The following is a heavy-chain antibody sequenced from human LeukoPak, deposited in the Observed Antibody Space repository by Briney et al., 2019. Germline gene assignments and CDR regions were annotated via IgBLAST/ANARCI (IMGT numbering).Heavy chain of an antibody. CDR1: GFTFSSYG. V-gene: IGHV3-48*01. Sequence: GGSLRLSCAASGFTFSSYGMHWVRQAPGKGLEWVSYISSSSSTIYYADSVKGRFTISRDNAKNSLYLQMNSLRAEDTAVHYCARVSYSSGWYSLPGYWGQGTLVTVSS. CDR2: ISSSSSTI. J-gene: IGHJ4*02. CDR3: ARVSYSSGWYSLPGY. D-gene: IGHD6-19*01.